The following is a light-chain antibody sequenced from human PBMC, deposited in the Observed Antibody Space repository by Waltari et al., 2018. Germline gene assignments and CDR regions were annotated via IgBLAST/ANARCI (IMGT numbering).Light chain of an antibody. J-gene: IGLJ2*01. V-gene: IGLV2-23*02. CDR2: EVT. CDR1: SRDIGTYYL. CDR3: CSYVGGSTF. Sequence: QSALTQPASVSASPGQSVTLSCTGTSRDIGTYYLVPWYQHPPGKAPKLIIYEVTKRPSDVSNRFSGSKSGNTASLTVSGLQADDEADYYCCSYVGGSTFFGGGTRLTVL.